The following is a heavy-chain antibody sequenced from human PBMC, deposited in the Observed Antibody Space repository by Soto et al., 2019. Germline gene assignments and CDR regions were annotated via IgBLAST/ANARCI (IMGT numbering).Heavy chain of an antibody. J-gene: IGHJ6*02. D-gene: IGHD2-2*02. V-gene: IGHV4-31*03. Sequence: VQLQESGPGLVKPSQTLSLSCTVSGGSINSGGYYWSWIRQHPGQGLEWIGYIYYTGRVYYNPSLKRRVTISVDTPKNQLSLKLRSVTAADTAIYYCARSTHTRVAIPYYSLDVWGQGTTVTVSS. CDR1: GGSINSGGYY. CDR2: IYYTGRV. CDR3: ARSTHTRVAIPYYSLDV.